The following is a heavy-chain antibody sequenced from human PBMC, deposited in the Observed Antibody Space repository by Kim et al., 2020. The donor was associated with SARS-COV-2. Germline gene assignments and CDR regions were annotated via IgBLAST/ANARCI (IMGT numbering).Heavy chain of an antibody. CDR3: VCDLAGREGR. CDR2: TNEDGTIT. CDR1: GFTFGRFW. Sequence: GGSLRLSCAASGFTFGRFWMHWVRQVPGKGLVWVSRTNEDGTITNHADSVKGRITISRDNAANSLFLQMNSLRVEDTAVYFCVCDLAGREGRWGQGTLVT. D-gene: IGHD6-19*01. J-gene: IGHJ4*02. V-gene: IGHV3-74*01.